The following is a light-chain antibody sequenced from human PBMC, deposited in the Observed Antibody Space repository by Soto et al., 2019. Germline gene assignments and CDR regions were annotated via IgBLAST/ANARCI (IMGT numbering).Light chain of an antibody. CDR2: DAS. Sequence: ESVLTQAPATLSLYPGERATLSCRTSQSVSSYFAWYQQKPGRAPRLLIYDASNRATGIPARFIGSGSGTDFTLTISSLEPEDFAVYYCHQRSNWPLSFGGGTRWIS. CDR1: QSVSSY. J-gene: IGKJ4*01. V-gene: IGKV3-11*01. CDR3: HQRSNWPLS.